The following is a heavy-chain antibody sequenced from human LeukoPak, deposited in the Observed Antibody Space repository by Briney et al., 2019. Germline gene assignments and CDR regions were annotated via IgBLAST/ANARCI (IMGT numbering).Heavy chain of an antibody. V-gene: IGHV3-33*01. J-gene: IGHJ4*02. D-gene: IGHD6-6*01. Sequence: PGGSLRLSCAASGFTFSSYGMHWVCQAPGKGLEWVAVIWYDGSNKYYADSVKGRFTISRDNSKNTLYLQMNSLRAEDTAVYYCARACRVSSSSSDYWGQGTLVTVSS. CDR3: ARACRVSSSSSDY. CDR1: GFTFSSYG. CDR2: IWYDGSNK.